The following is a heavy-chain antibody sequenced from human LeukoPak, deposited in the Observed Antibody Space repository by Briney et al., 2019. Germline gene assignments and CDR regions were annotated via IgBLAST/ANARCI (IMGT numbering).Heavy chain of an antibody. V-gene: IGHV3-23*01. CDR1: GFTFSSYA. Sequence: PGGSLRLSCAASGFTFSSYAMSWVRQAPGKGLEWVSTTSDGGGSTYYADSVKGRFTISRDNSKNTLYLQMNSLRAEDTAVYYCAKVDCYDSSGLFLNFDYWGQGTLVTVSS. J-gene: IGHJ4*02. CDR2: TSDGGGST. CDR3: AKVDCYDSSGLFLNFDY. D-gene: IGHD3-22*01.